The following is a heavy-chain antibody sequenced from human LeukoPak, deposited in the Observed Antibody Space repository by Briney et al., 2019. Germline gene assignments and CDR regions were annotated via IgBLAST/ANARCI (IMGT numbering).Heavy chain of an antibody. D-gene: IGHD3-9*01. Sequence: GGSLRLSCAASGFTFSSYWMSWVRQAPGKGLEWVANIKQDGSEKYYVDSVKGRFSISRDNAKNSLYLQMNSLRVEDTAVYFCARDRSVVTGYYYFESWGQGTLVTVSS. CDR2: IKQDGSEK. V-gene: IGHV3-7*01. CDR3: ARDRSVVTGYYYFES. CDR1: GFTFSSYW. J-gene: IGHJ4*02.